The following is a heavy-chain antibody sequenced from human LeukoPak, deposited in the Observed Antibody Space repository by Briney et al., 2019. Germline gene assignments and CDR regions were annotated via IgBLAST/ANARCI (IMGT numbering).Heavy chain of an antibody. CDR1: GFTVSSNY. CDR3: ARPWADRAGGSGYYGLY. Sequence: GGSLRLSCAASGFTVSSNYMSWVRQAPGKGLEWVSVIYSGGSTYYADSVKGRFTISRDNSKNTLYLQMNSLRAEDTAVYYCARPWADRAGGSGYYGLYWGQGTLVTVSS. V-gene: IGHV3-53*01. CDR2: IYSGGST. J-gene: IGHJ4*02. D-gene: IGHD3-22*01.